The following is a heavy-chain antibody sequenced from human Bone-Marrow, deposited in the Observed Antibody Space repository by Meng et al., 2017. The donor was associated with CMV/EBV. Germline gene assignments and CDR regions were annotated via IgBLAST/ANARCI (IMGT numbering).Heavy chain of an antibody. CDR3: AREVAPWSYYYGMDV. V-gene: IGHV4-39*07. CDR1: GGSISSSSYY. J-gene: IGHJ6*02. CDR2: IYYSGST. Sequence: SETLSLTCTVSGGSISSSSYYWGWIRQPPGKGLEWIGSIYYSGSTYYNPSLKSRVTISVDTSKNQFSLKLSSVTAAGTAVYYCAREVAPWSYYYGMDVWGQGTTVTVSS. D-gene: IGHD2-21*01.